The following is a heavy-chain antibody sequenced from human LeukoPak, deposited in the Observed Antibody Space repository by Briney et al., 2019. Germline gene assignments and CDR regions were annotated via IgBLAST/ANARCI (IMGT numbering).Heavy chain of an antibody. J-gene: IGHJ4*02. D-gene: IGHD3-10*01. V-gene: IGHV3-23*01. CDR2: ISGNGGSS. CDR3: AKDVVFGSGYYPHYFDY. CDR1: GFTFSYYA. Sequence: GGSLRLSCTISGFTFSYYAMSWVRQAPGKGLEWVSAISGNGGSSYYADSVKGRFTISRDNSKNTLYLQMSSLRAEDTAVYYCAKDVVFGSGYYPHYFDYWGQGTLVTVSS.